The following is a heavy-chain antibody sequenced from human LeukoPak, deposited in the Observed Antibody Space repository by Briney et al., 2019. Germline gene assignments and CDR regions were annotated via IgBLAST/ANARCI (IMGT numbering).Heavy chain of an antibody. V-gene: IGHV1-69*13. CDR3: ARSPRGSSGYYYQIDY. Sequence: SVKVTCRASGGTLSSYTISWVRQAPGQGLEWMGGIIPMFGTAHYAQKLQGRATITADESTRTAHLELSGLRSDDAAVYYCARSPRGSSGYYYQIDYWGQGTLVTVSS. CDR1: GGTLSSYT. CDR2: IIPMFGTA. J-gene: IGHJ4*02. D-gene: IGHD3-22*01.